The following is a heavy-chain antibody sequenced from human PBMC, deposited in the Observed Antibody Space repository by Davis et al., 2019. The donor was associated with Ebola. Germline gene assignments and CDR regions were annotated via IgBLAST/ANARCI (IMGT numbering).Heavy chain of an antibody. D-gene: IGHD1-26*01. J-gene: IGHJ4*02. V-gene: IGHV3-23*01. Sequence: GGSLRLSCAASGFIFSNYAMSWVRQAPGKRLEWVSAICGGGGTTYYAGSVRGRFTISRDDSKNTLYLQMNSLRAEDTAVYYCASGSYGRGWGQGTLVTVSS. CDR2: ICGGGGTT. CDR1: GFIFSNYA. CDR3: ASGSYGRG.